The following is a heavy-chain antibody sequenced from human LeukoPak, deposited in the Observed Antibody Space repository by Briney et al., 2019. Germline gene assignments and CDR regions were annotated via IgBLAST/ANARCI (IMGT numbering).Heavy chain of an antibody. V-gene: IGHV1-69*04. J-gene: IGHJ4*02. CDR3: ARDLGRGDYDFWSGYSPFDY. CDR1: GYTFTSYY. Sequence: SVKVSCKASGYTFTSYYMHWVRQAPGQGLEWMGRIIPILGIANYAQKFQGRVTITADESTSTAYMELSSLRSEDTAVYYCARDLGRGDYDFWSGYSPFDYWGQGTLVTVSS. D-gene: IGHD3-3*01. CDR2: IIPILGIA.